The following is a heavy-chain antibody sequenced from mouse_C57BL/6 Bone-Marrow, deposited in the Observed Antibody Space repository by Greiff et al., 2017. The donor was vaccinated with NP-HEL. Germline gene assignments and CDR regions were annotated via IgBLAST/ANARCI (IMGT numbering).Heavy chain of an antibody. CDR1: GFTFSSYA. J-gene: IGHJ2*01. D-gene: IGHD6-2*01. CDR3: ARGSTLYRYYFDY. V-gene: IGHV5-4*01. Sequence: EVQRVESGGGLVKPGGSLKLSCAASGFTFSSYAMSWVRQTPEKRLEWVATISDGGSYTYYPDNVKGRFTISRDNAKNNLYLQMSHLKSEDTAMYYCARGSTLYRYYFDYWGQGTTLTVSS. CDR2: ISDGGSYT.